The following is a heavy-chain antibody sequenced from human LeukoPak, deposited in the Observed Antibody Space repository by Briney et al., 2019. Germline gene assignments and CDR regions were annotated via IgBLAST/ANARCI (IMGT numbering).Heavy chain of an antibody. CDR2: IKQDGSER. J-gene: IGHJ4*02. D-gene: IGHD1-7*01. CDR1: GFTFSNYW. Sequence: PGGSLRLSCAASGFTFSNYWMTWVRQAPGKGPEWVAKIKQDGSERNYVDSVKGRFTIARDNTKNSLYLQMTSLRGEDTAVYYCASRAGKPGNTPWCFDYWGPGALVAVSS. CDR3: ASRAGKPGNTPWCFDY. V-gene: IGHV3-7*01.